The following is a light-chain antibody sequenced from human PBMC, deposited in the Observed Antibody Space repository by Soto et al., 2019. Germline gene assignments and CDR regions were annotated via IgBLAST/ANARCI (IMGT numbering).Light chain of an antibody. CDR1: QSVSNNY. CDR3: QQRSNWV. J-gene: IGKJ5*01. CDR2: GAS. Sequence: EFVLTQSPGTLSLSPGERATLSCRASQSVSNNYLAWYQQKPGQAPRLLIYGASNRATGIPARFSGSGSGTDFTLTISSLEPEDFAVYYCQQRSNWVFGQGTRLEIK. V-gene: IGKV3-11*01.